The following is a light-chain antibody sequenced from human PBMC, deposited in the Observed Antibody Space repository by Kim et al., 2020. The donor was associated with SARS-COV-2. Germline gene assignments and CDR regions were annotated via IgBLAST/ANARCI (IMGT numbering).Light chain of an antibody. CDR3: MQATRWPT. V-gene: IGKV2-30*01. CDR2: QVS. CDR1: QSLVYRDGNTY. Sequence: GQPASISCRSSQSLVYRDGNTYLSWFHQRPGQSPRRLIYQVSNRDSGVPDRFSGSGSGTDFTLKISRVEAEDVGLYYCMQATRWPTFGQGTKLEI. J-gene: IGKJ2*01.